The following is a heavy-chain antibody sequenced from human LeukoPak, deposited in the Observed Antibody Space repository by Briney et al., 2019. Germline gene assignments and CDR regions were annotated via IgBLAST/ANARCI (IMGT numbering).Heavy chain of an antibody. D-gene: IGHD3-10*01. J-gene: IGHJ4*02. V-gene: IGHV1-18*01. CDR1: GYTFTSYG. CDR2: ISAYNGNT. Sequence: ASVKVSCKASGYTFTSYGISWVRQAPGQGLEWMGWISAYNGNTNYAQKLQGRVTMTTDTSTSTAYMELRSLRSDYTAVYYCARDPFDYYGSGSYDYWGQGTLVTVPS. CDR3: ARDPFDYYGSGSYDY.